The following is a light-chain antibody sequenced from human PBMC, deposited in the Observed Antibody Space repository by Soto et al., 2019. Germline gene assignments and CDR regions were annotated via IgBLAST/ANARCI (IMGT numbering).Light chain of an antibody. Sequence: DIQMTQSPSTLSASVGDRVTITCRASQSISTWLAWYQQKPGKAPKLLIYDASSLQSGVPSRFSGHGSGTDFTLTISSQQPDDFATYYCQQYNSYTTFGQGTKLEIK. CDR1: QSISTW. J-gene: IGKJ2*01. CDR2: DAS. V-gene: IGKV1-5*01. CDR3: QQYNSYTT.